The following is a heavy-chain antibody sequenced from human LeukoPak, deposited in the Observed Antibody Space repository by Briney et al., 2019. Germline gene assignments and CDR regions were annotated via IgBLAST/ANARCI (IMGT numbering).Heavy chain of an antibody. J-gene: IGHJ3*02. V-gene: IGHV4-39*01. CDR3: ARPLRDAFDI. CDR1: GGSISSSSYY. Sequence: SETLSLTCTVSGGSISSSSYYWGWIRQPPGTGLEWIGSIYYSGSTYYNPSLKSRVTISVDTSKNQFSLKLSSVTAADTAVYYCARPLRDAFDIWGQGTMVTVSS. CDR2: IYYSGST.